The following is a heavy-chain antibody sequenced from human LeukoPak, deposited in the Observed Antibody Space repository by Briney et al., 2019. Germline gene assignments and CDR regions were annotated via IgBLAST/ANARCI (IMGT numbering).Heavy chain of an antibody. V-gene: IGHV4-39*01. J-gene: IGHJ4*02. CDR3: ARQDYDSGGYYSLNYFDY. CDR2: IYYSGST. Sequence: PSETLSLTCTVSGGSISSSSYYWGWIRQPPGKGLEWIGSIYYSGSTYYNPSLKSRVTISVDTSKNQFSLKLSSVTAADTAVYYCARQDYDSGGYYSLNYFDYWSQGTLVTVSS. D-gene: IGHD3-22*01. CDR1: GGSISSSSYY.